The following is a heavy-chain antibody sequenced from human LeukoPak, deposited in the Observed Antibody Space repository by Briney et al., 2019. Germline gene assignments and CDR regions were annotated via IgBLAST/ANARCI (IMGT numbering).Heavy chain of an antibody. D-gene: IGHD4-23*01. CDR1: GYTFTNFG. CDR2: ISAYNRNT. CDR3: ARDRRWDLERGVVYFDY. V-gene: IGHV1-18*01. J-gene: IGHJ4*02. Sequence: GASVKVSCKASGYTFTNFGISWVRQAPGQGLEWLGWISAYNRNTIYAQKFQGRVTLTTDTPTSTAHMELGNLGSDDTAVYYCARDRRWDLERGVVYFDYWGQGTLVTVSS.